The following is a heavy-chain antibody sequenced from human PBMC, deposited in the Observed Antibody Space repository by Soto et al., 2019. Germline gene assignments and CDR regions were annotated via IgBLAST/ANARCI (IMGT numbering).Heavy chain of an antibody. J-gene: IGHJ4*02. CDR2: IYPGDSDT. D-gene: IGHD2-2*01. V-gene: IGHV5-51*01. Sequence: EVQLVQSGAEVKKPGESLKISCKGSEYSFTSYWIGWVRQMPGKGLEWMGIIYPGDSDTRYSPSFQGQVTISADKSISTAYLQWSSLKASDTAMYYCARLGAYCSSTSCYSGDYWGQGTLVTVSS. CDR1: EYSFTSYW. CDR3: ARLGAYCSSTSCYSGDY.